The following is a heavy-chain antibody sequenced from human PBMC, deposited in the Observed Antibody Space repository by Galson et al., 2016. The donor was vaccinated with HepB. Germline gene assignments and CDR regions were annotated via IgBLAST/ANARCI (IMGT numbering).Heavy chain of an antibody. CDR2: IVVGSGNT. CDR1: GFTFSSSA. V-gene: IGHV1-58*01. Sequence: SVKVSCKASGFTFSSSAVQWVRQTRGQRLEWIGWIVVGSGNTNYAQKVQERVIVSRDMSTSTVYMELSSLRSEDTAVYYCAAGKVLRLVEWYPRMDVWGQGTTVTVSS. J-gene: IGHJ6*02. D-gene: IGHD3-3*01. CDR3: AAGKVLRLVEWYPRMDV.